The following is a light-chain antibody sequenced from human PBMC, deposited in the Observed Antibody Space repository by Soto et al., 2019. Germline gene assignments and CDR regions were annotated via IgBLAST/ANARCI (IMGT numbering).Light chain of an antibody. CDR1: SSNIGNNY. Sequence: QSVLTQPPSVSAAPGQMVTISCSGSSSNIGNNYVSWYRHVPGTAPKLLIYDNNKRPSGIPDRISGSKSGTSATLGITGLQTGDEADYYCGTWDSSLSAEIFGGGTKLTVL. V-gene: IGLV1-51*01. J-gene: IGLJ2*01. CDR3: GTWDSSLSAEI. CDR2: DNN.